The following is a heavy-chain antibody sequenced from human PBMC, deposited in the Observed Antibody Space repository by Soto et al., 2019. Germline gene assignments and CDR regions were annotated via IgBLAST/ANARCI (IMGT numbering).Heavy chain of an antibody. D-gene: IGHD1-26*01. V-gene: IGHV3-30*18. Sequence: PGGSLRLSCAASGFTFSNYGMHWVRQAPGKGLEWVTVISYNGSRKYYADSVKGRFTISRDNSKNTLYLQMSSLRAEDTAVYYCVQDSVTEAYYYYAMDVWGQGTTVTVSS. J-gene: IGHJ6*02. CDR2: ISYNGSRK. CDR1: GFTFSNYG. CDR3: VQDSVTEAYYYYAMDV.